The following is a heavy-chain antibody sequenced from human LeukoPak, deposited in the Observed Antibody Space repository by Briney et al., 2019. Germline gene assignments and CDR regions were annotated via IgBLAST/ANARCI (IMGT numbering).Heavy chain of an antibody. CDR3: ARGRWLQEIDY. CDR2: INPSGGST. D-gene: IGHD5-24*01. Sequence: ASVTVSCKASGYTFTIYYMHWVRQAPGQGLEWMGIINPSGGSTSYAQKFQGRVTMTRDMSTSTVYMELSSLRSEDTAVYYCARGRWLQEIDYWGQGTLVTVSS. CDR1: GYTFTIYY. V-gene: IGHV1-46*01. J-gene: IGHJ4*02.